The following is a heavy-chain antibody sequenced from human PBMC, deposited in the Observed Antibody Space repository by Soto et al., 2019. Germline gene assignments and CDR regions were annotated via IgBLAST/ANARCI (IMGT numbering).Heavy chain of an antibody. CDR2: ISYDGGNT. V-gene: IGHV3-23*01. Sequence: PGGSLRLSCAASGFTLSSYAMNWVRQAPGRGLEWVSTISYDGGNTYYPHSVKGRFTISRDNSKNTLYLQMNSLRAEDAAVYYCAKGGIGWFDPWGQGTLVTVSS. D-gene: IGHD2-21*01. CDR3: AKGGIGWFDP. J-gene: IGHJ5*02. CDR1: GFTLSSYA.